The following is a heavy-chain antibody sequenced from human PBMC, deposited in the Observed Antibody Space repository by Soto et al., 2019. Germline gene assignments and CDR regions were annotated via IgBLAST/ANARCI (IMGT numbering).Heavy chain of an antibody. CDR2: IYYSGST. CDR3: ARDAGSYSSSSGTFDY. J-gene: IGHJ4*02. CDR1: GGSVSSGSYY. Sequence: SETLSLTCTVSGGSVSSGSYYWSWIRQPPGRGLEWIGYIYYSGSTNYNPSLKSRVTISADTSKNQFSLKLSSVTAADTAVYYCARDAGSYSSSSGTFDYWGQVPLVTVSS. V-gene: IGHV4-61*01. D-gene: IGHD6-6*01.